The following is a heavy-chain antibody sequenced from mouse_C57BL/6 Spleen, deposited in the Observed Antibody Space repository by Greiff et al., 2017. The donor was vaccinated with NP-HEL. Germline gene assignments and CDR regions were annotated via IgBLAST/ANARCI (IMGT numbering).Heavy chain of an antibody. V-gene: IGHV1-78*01. Sequence: VQLQQSDAELVKPGASVKISCKVSGYTFTDHTIHWMKQRPEQGLEWIGYIYPRDGSTKYNEKFKGKATLTADKSSSTAYMQLNSLTSEDSAVYFCARRGDYYGSSDRGFAYWGQGTLVTVSA. D-gene: IGHD1-1*01. J-gene: IGHJ3*01. CDR2: IYPRDGST. CDR3: ARRGDYYGSSDRGFAY. CDR1: GYTFTDHT.